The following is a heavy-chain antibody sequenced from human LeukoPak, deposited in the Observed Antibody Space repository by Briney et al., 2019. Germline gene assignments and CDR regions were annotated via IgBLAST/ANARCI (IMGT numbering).Heavy chain of an antibody. J-gene: IGHJ4*02. CDR2: ISSSSSYI. CDR3: ARSNPPRYYDSSGYYDY. CDR1: GFTFSSYS. V-gene: IGHV3-21*01. Sequence: GGSLRLSCAASGFTFSSYSMNWVRQAPGKGLEWVSSISSSSSYIYYADSVKGQFTVSRDNAKNSLYLQMNSLRAEDTAVYYCARSNPPRYYDSSGYYDYWGQGTLVTVSS. D-gene: IGHD3-22*01.